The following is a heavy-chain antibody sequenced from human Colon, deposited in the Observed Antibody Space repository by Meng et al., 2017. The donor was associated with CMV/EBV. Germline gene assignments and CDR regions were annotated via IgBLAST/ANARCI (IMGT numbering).Heavy chain of an antibody. CDR2: ISDHNGNT. J-gene: IGHJ5*02. CDR3: ARDLTGYCSSSTCYIGWFDA. D-gene: IGHD2-2*01. V-gene: IGHV1-18*01. Sequence: ASVKVSCKASGGTFSSYTISWVRQAPGQGLEWMGWISDHNGNTNYAQKFQGRVTVTTDTSTGTVYMELGSLRSDDTAVYYCARDLTGYCSSSTCYIGWFDAWGQGTLVTVSS. CDR1: GGTFSSYT.